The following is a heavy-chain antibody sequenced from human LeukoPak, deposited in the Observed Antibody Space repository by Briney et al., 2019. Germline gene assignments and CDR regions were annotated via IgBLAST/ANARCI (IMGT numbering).Heavy chain of an antibody. CDR1: GFTFSSYA. CDR2: ISGSGYST. Sequence: PGGSLRLSCAASGFTFSSYAISWVRQAPGKGLEWVSTISGSGYSTYYADSVEGRFTFSRDNSKNTLYLQMNSLRAEDTAVYYCAKVTYGGNSNYFDYWGQGTLVTVSS. V-gene: IGHV3-23*01. J-gene: IGHJ4*02. D-gene: IGHD4-23*01. CDR3: AKVTYGGNSNYFDY.